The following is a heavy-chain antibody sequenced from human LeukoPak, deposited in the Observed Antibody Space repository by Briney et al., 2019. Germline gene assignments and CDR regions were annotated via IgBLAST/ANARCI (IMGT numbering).Heavy chain of an antibody. CDR2: IYYSGST. CDR1: GGSISSHY. CDR3: ASFSSSMDYFDY. J-gene: IGHJ4*02. Sequence: PSETLSLTCTVSGGSISSHYWSWIRQPPGKGLEWIGYIYYSGSTNYNPSLKSRVTISVDTSKNQFSLKLSSVTAADTAVYHCASFSSSMDYFDYWGQGTLVTVSS. D-gene: IGHD6-6*01. V-gene: IGHV4-59*11.